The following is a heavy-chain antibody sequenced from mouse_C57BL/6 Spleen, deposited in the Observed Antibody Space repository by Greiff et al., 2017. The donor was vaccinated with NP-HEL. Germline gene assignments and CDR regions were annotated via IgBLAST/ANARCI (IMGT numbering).Heavy chain of an antibody. CDR2: IDPSDSYT. CDR3: ARHYGSSGAYAMDY. Sequence: VQLQQPGAELVMPGASVKLSCKASGYTFTSYWMPWVKQRPGQGLEWIGEIDPSDSYTNYNQKFKGKSTLTVDKSSSTAYMQLSSLTSEDSAVYYCARHYGSSGAYAMDYWGQGTSVTVSS. V-gene: IGHV1-69*01. J-gene: IGHJ4*01. D-gene: IGHD1-1*01. CDR1: GYTFTSYW.